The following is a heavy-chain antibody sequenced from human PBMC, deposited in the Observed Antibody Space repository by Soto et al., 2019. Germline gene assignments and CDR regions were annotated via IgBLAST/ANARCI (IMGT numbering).Heavy chain of an antibody. CDR2: IYYDGSSE. CDR3: ARGRGSGSFYQLDY. Sequence: ESGGGVVQPGRALRLSCAASGFTFSNHGMHWVRQAPGKGLEWVARIYYDGSSECYADSVKGRFTTSRDSSKNTLYLQMNSLRAEETAVYYFARGRGSGSFYQLDYWGQGTLVTVSP. D-gene: IGHD1-26*01. V-gene: IGHV3-33*01. CDR1: GFTFSNHG. J-gene: IGHJ4*02.